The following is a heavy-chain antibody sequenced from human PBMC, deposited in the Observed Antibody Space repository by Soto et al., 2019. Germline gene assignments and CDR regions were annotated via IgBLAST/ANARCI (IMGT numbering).Heavy chain of an antibody. CDR1: GFTFSNAW. V-gene: IGHV3-15*01. CDR2: IKSKTDGGTT. D-gene: IGHD2-15*01. Sequence: EVQLVESGGGLVKPGGSLRLSCAASGFTFSNAWMSWVRQAPGKGLEWVGRIKSKTDGGTTDYAAPVKGRFTISGDDSKNTLYLRMNSLKTEDTAVYYCTTAAYGGNPDAFDIWGQGTMVTVSS. CDR3: TTAAYGGNPDAFDI. J-gene: IGHJ3*02.